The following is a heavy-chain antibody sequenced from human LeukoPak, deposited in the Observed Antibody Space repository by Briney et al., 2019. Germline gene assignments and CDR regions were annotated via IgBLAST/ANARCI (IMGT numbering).Heavy chain of an antibody. CDR2: IYYSGST. J-gene: IGHJ4*02. Sequence: SETLSLTCTVSGGPISNYYWTWIRQPPGKGLEWIGYIYYSGSTNYNPSLKSRVTISVDTSKNQFSLKLSSVTAADTAVYYCARNPHDYGDSRFDYWGQGTLVTVSS. D-gene: IGHD4-17*01. CDR3: ARNPHDYGDSRFDY. V-gene: IGHV4-59*01. CDR1: GGPISNYY.